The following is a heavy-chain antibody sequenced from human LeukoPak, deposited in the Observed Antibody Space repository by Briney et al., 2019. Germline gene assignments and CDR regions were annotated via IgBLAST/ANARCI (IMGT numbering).Heavy chain of an antibody. D-gene: IGHD5-24*01. Sequence: ASVKVSCKASGYTFLTYGISWVRQAPGQGFEWMGWISAYNGNADYAQKFQGRVTMTTDTSTSIAYVELRSLRSDDTAVYYCARGRDGYDYAGFDPWGQGTLVTVSS. V-gene: IGHV1-18*01. CDR3: ARGRDGYDYAGFDP. J-gene: IGHJ5*02. CDR2: ISAYNGNA. CDR1: GYTFLTYG.